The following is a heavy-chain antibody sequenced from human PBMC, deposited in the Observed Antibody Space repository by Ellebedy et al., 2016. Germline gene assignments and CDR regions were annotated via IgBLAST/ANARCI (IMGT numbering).Heavy chain of an antibody. J-gene: IGHJ4*02. V-gene: IGHV3-48*04. CDR1: GFTFSSYS. Sequence: GESLKISXAASGFTFSSYSMNWVRQAPGKGLEWVSYISSSSSTIYYADSVKGRFTISRDNAKNSLYLQMNSLRAEDTAVYYCARGYSSSSCWGQGTLVTVSS. CDR3: ARGYSSSSC. D-gene: IGHD6-6*01. CDR2: ISSSSSTI.